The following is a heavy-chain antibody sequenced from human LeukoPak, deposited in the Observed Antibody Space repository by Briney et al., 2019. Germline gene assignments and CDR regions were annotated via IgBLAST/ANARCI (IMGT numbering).Heavy chain of an antibody. CDR2: INHSGST. J-gene: IGHJ4*02. Sequence: SETLSLTCAAYGGSFSGYYWSWIRQPPGKGLEWIGEINHSGSTNYNPSLKSRVTISIDTSKNQFSLKLSSVTAADTAVYYCARHLYSESYYFWGQGTLVTVSS. CDR3: ARHLYSESYYF. CDR1: GGSFSGYY. V-gene: IGHV4-34*01. D-gene: IGHD1-26*01.